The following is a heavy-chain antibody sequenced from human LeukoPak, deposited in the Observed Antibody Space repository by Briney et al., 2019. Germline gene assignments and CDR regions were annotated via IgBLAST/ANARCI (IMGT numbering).Heavy chain of an antibody. Sequence: GASVKVSCKASGYTFTSYGISWVRQAPGQGLEWMGWISAYNGNTNYAQKLQGRVTMTTDTSTSTAYMELRSLRSDDTAVYYCARDSARHYDSSGLPGYWGQGTLVTVSS. J-gene: IGHJ4*02. D-gene: IGHD3-22*01. CDR1: GYTFTSYG. CDR3: ARDSARHYDSSGLPGY. V-gene: IGHV1-18*01. CDR2: ISAYNGNT.